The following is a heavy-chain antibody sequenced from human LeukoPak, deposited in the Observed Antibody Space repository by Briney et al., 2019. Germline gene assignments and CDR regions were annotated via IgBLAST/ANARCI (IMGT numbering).Heavy chain of an antibody. CDR2: ISSSSSYI. V-gene: IGHV3-21*01. CDR1: GFTFSSYS. CDR3: ARGAHYYDSSGYSNFDY. J-gene: IGHJ4*02. Sequence: GGSLRLSCAASGFTFSSYSMNWVRQAPGKGLEWVSSISSSSSYIYYADSVKGRFTISRDNAKNSLYLQMNSLRAEDTAVYYCARGAHYYDSSGYSNFDYWGQGTLVTVSS. D-gene: IGHD3-22*01.